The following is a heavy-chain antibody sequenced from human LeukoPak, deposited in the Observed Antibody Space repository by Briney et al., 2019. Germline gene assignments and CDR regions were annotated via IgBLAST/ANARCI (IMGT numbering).Heavy chain of an antibody. CDR1: GDSFSSHY. J-gene: IGHJ3*02. V-gene: IGHV4-59*11. CDR3: ARDLVTVTKGFDI. Sequence: PSETLSLTCTVSGDSFSSHYWTWILQPPGKGLEWIGYISYRGSTNYNPSLKSRVTISIDTSKNQFSLRLSSVTAADTVVYYCARDLVTVTKGFDIWGQGTMVSVSS. CDR2: ISYRGST. D-gene: IGHD4-17*01.